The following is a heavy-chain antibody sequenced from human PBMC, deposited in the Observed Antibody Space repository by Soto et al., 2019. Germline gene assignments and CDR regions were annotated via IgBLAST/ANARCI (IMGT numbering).Heavy chain of an antibody. D-gene: IGHD1-26*01. CDR3: ARVMTGGWELYDRVGLDY. CDR1: GGTFSSYA. J-gene: IGHJ4*02. V-gene: IGHV1-69*01. Sequence: QVQLVQSGAEVKKPGSSVKVSCKASGGTFSSYAISWVRQAPGQGLEWMGGIIPIFGTANYAQKFQGRVTITADESTSTAYMERSSLRYEDTAVYYCARVMTGGWELYDRVGLDYWGQGTLVTVSS. CDR2: IIPIFGTA.